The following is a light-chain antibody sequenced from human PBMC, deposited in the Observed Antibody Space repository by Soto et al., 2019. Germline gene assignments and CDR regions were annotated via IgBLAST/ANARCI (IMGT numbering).Light chain of an antibody. CDR3: QQYGGSPWT. CDR1: QSVSSY. J-gene: IGKJ1*01. Sequence: EIVLTQSPATLSLSPGERATLSCRASQSVSSYLAWHQQKPGQAPRLLIYGASSRATGIPDRFSGSGSGTDFTLTISRLEPEDFAVFYCQQYGGSPWTFGQGTKVDI. CDR2: GAS. V-gene: IGKV3-20*01.